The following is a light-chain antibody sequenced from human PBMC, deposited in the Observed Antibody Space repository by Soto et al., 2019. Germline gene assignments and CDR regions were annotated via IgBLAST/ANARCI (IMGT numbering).Light chain of an antibody. CDR2: AAS. J-gene: IGKJ2*01. CDR1: QSVSSSY. CDR3: QLYGSSPPRYT. V-gene: IGKV3-20*01. Sequence: ESVLTQTPGTLSLSPGERAALSCRTSQSVSSSYLAWYQQKSGQAPRLLIYAASTRATGIPDRFSGSGSGTDFPLTISRLEPEDFAVYFCQLYGSSPPRYTFGQGTKLAI.